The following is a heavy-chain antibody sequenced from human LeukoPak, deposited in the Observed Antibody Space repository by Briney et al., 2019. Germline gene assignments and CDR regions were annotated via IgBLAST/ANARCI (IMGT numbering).Heavy chain of an antibody. D-gene: IGHD1-26*01. CDR1: GGTFSSYA. Sequence: SVKVSCKASGGTFSSYAISWVRQAPGQGLEWMGGIIPIFGTANYAQKFQGRVTITADESTSTAYMELSSLRSEDTAVYYCARDGGPRSDFDYWGQGTLVTVSS. CDR2: IIPIFGTA. V-gene: IGHV1-69*01. CDR3: ARDGGPRSDFDY. J-gene: IGHJ4*02.